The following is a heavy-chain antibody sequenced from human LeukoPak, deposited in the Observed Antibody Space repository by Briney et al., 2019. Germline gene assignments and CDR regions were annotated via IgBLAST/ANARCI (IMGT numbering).Heavy chain of an antibody. V-gene: IGHV4-38-2*02. D-gene: IGHD6-6*01. CDR2: IYHSGST. CDR3: ARQYSSSPRDYYMDV. J-gene: IGHJ6*03. CDR1: GYSISSGYY. Sequence: SETLSLTCTVSGYSISSGYYWGWIRQPPGKGLEWIGSIYHSGSTYYNPSLKSRVTISVDTSKNQFSLKLSSVTAADTAVYYCARQYSSSPRDYYMDVWGKGTTVTVSS.